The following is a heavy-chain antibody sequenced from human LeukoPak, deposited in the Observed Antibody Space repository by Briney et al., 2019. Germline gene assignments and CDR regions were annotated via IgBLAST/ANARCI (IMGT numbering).Heavy chain of an antibody. CDR1: GYTFTSYG. CDR3: ARETLTLYSGSHPPAFDI. J-gene: IGHJ3*02. V-gene: IGHV1-18*01. D-gene: IGHD1-26*01. CDR2: ISAYNGNT. Sequence: ASVKVSCKASGYTFTSYGISWVRQAPGQGLEWMGWISAYNGNTNYAQKLRGRVTMTTDTSTSTAYMELRSLRSDDTAVYYCARETLTLYSGSHPPAFDIWGQGTMVTVSS.